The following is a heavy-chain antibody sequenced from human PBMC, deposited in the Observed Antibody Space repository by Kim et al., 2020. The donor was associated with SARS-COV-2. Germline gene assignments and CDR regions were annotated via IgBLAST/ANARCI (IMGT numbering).Heavy chain of an antibody. J-gene: IGHJ5*02. CDR3: ARCVVVPAAIWWFDP. D-gene: IGHD2-2*02. V-gene: IGHV4-39*01. Sequence: PSLRSRVTMSVDTSKNQFSLKLSSVTAADTAVYYCARCVVVPAAIWWFDPWGQGTLVTVSS.